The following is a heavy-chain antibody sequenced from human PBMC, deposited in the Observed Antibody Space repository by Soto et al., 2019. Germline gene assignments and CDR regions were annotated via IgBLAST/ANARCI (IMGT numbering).Heavy chain of an antibody. CDR3: SRDLLICCGDCGDY. Sequence: GGSLRLSCAASGFTVSSNYMSWVRQAPGKGLEWVLVIYSGGRTYYADSVKGRFTISRDNSKNTLYLQMNSLRAEATAVYYYSRDLLICCGDCGDYWGQGTLVTVSS. D-gene: IGHD2-21*01. CDR1: GFTVSSNY. CDR2: IYSGGRT. J-gene: IGHJ4*02. V-gene: IGHV3-53*01.